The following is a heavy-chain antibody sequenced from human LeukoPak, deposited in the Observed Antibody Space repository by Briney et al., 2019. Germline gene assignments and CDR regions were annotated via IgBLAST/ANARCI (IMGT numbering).Heavy chain of an antibody. D-gene: IGHD1-20*01. Sequence: SETLSLTCTVSGDSISNYYWNWVRQPAGKGLEWIGRSSVSGSTNYNPSLKSRVTMSIDTSKKQFSLKLSSVTAADTAVYFWARDSGITATTAFAFDVGGQGTEVTVS. CDR2: SSVSGST. CDR1: GDSISNYY. CDR3: ARDSGITATTAFAFDV. J-gene: IGHJ3*01. V-gene: IGHV4-4*07.